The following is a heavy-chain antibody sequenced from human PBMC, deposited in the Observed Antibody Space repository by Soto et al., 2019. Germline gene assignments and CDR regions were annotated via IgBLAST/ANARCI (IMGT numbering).Heavy chain of an antibody. V-gene: IGHV4-31*11. D-gene: IGHD3-22*01. CDR3: AKDNFLYDSSGYFRYDYDI. CDR1: GGSISGGGYY. CDR2: IYYSGST. J-gene: IGHJ3*02. Sequence: QVQLQESGAGLVKPSQTLSLTCAVSGGSISGGGYYWSWIRQHPGKGLEWIGYIYYSGSTYYNPSLKSRVTISVDTSKSQFSLQLSFMTAADTAVYYCAKDNFLYDSSGYFRYDYDIWGQGTMVTVSS.